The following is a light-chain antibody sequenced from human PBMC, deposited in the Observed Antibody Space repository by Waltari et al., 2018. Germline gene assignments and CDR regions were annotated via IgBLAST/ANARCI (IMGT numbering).Light chain of an antibody. CDR2: DVS. CDR3: CSFEDTWV. Sequence: QSALTQPRSVSGSAGQSVTISCTGTGSDYVSWYQQLPGKAPQLVIYDVSKRPSGVPDRFSGSKSGTSASLTVSGLQAEDEADYYCCSFEDTWVFGGGTKLTVL. CDR1: GSDY. V-gene: IGLV2-11*01. J-gene: IGLJ3*02.